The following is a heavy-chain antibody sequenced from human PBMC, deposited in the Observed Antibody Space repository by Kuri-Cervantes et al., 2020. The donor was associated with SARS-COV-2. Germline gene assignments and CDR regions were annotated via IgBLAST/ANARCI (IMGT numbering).Heavy chain of an antibody. V-gene: IGHV1-18*04. J-gene: IGHJ6*02. CDR3: AGVFLTMVRGVIIIQHYGMDV. Sequence: ASVKVSCKASGYIFTSYGISWVRQAPGQGLEWMGWISAYNGNTNYAQKLQGRVTMTTDTSTSTAYMELRSLRSDDTAVYYCAGVFLTMVRGVIIIQHYGMDVWGQGTTVTVSS. CDR2: ISAYNGNT. CDR1: GYIFTSYG. D-gene: IGHD3-10*01.